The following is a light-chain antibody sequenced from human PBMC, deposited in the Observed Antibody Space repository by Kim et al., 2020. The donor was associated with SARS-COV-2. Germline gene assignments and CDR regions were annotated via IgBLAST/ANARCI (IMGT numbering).Light chain of an antibody. CDR1: QGVNAGH. J-gene: IGKJ1*01. CDR3: QQQGVSPWT. V-gene: IGKV3-20*01. CDR2: GAS. Sequence: SRGENAPLPGRARQGVNAGHLGWYKKKPGQPPRLLICGASSRPAGHPDRFSGSRSGTDFTLTLSRLEPEDFAVYYCQQQGVSPWTFGQRAKVDSK.